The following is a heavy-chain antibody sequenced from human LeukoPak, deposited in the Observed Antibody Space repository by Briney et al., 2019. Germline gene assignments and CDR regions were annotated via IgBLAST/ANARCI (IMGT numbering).Heavy chain of an antibody. V-gene: IGHV3-15*01. CDR2: IKSKTDGGTT. Sequence: GGSLRLSCAAFGFTFSNAWMSWVRQAPGKGLEWVGRIKSKTDGGTTDYAAPVKGRFTISRDDSKNTLYLQMNSLKTEDTAVYYCTTDPSKLTTVPDYYYYYYMDVWGKGTTVTVSS. CDR1: GFTFSNAW. D-gene: IGHD4-17*01. CDR3: TTDPSKLTTVPDYYYYYYMDV. J-gene: IGHJ6*03.